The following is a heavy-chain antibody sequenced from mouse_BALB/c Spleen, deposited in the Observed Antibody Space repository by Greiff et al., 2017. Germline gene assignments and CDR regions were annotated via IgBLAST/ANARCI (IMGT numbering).Heavy chain of an antibody. J-gene: IGHJ4*01. CDR2: INPSTGYT. CDR1: GYTFTSYW. Sequence: VQLQQSGAELAKPGASVKMSCKASGYTFTSYWMHWVKQRPGQGLEWIGYINPSTGYTEYNQKFKDKATLTADKSSSTAYMQLSSLTSEDSAVYYCARRSSGYSQAMDYWGQGTSVTVSS. V-gene: IGHV1-7*01. CDR3: ARRSSGYSQAMDY. D-gene: IGHD3-1*01.